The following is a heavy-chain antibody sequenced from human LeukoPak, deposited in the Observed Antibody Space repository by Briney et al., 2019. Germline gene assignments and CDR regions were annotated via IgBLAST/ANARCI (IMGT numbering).Heavy chain of an antibody. CDR3: ARDRGKISDYFGSGSSLHYCMDV. J-gene: IGHJ6*03. D-gene: IGHD3-10*01. CDR1: GYTFTDYY. Sequence: GASVKVSCKASGYTFTDYYMHWVRQAPGQGLEWMGWINPNSGGTNYAQKFQGRGTMTRDTSVSTAYMDLSRLISDDTAVYYCARDRGKISDYFGSGSSLHYCMDVWGKGTTVTVSS. CDR2: INPNSGGT. V-gene: IGHV1-2*02.